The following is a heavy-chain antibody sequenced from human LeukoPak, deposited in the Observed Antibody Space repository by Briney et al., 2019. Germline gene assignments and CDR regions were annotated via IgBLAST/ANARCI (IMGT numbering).Heavy chain of an antibody. J-gene: IGHJ6*02. CDR2: INPSGGST. CDR1: GYTFTSYY. D-gene: IGHD6-13*01. CDR3: ATRDQYSSSWYTPLYYYYAMDV. Sequence: GASVKVSCKASGYTFTSYYMHWVRQAPGQGLEWMGIINPSGGSTSYAQKFQGRVTMTRNTSISTVYMELSSLRAEDTAVYYCATRDQYSSSWYTPLYYYYAMDVWGQGTTVTVSS. V-gene: IGHV1-46*01.